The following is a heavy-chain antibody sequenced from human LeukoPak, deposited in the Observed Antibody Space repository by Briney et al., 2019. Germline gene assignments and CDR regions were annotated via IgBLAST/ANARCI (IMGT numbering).Heavy chain of an antibody. D-gene: IGHD4-23*01. J-gene: IGHJ5*02. CDR3: ARVGETGGNSGGWFDP. Sequence: SETLSLTCTVSGGSISSYYWSWIRQPAGKGLEWIGRIYTSGSTNYNPSLKSRVPISVDKSKNQFSLKLSSVTAADTAVYYCARVGETGGNSGGWFDPWGQGTLVTVSS. V-gene: IGHV4-4*07. CDR1: GGSISSYY. CDR2: IYTSGST.